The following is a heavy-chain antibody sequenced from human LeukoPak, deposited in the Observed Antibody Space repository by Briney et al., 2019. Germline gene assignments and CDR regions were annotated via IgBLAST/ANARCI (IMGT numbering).Heavy chain of an antibody. CDR2: IIPILGIA. CDR1: GGTLSSYA. CDR3: ARLPYSTVAFDI. J-gene: IGHJ3*02. D-gene: IGHD6-13*01. Sequence: ASVKVSCKASGGTLSSYAISGVRQAPGQGLEWMGRIIPILGIANYAQKFQGRVTITADKSTSTAYMELSSLRSEDTAVYYCARLPYSTVAFDIWGQGTMVTVSS. V-gene: IGHV1-69*04.